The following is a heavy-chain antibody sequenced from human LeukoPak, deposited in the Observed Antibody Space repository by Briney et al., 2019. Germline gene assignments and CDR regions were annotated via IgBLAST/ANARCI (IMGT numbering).Heavy chain of an antibody. CDR2: IYYSGST. Sequence: SETLSLTCTVSGGSISSYYWSWIRQPPGKGLEWIGYIYYSGSTNYNPSLKSRVTIPVDTSKNQFSLKLSSVTAADTAVYYCAREIPRGGPDYWGQGTLVTVSS. CDR3: AREIPRGGPDY. CDR1: GGSISSYY. V-gene: IGHV4-59*01. D-gene: IGHD2-21*01. J-gene: IGHJ4*02.